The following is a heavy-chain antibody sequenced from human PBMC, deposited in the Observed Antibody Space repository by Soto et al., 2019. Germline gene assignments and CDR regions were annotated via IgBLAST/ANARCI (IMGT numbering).Heavy chain of an antibody. Sequence: QLQLQESGPGLVKPSETLSLTCTVSGGSISSSSYYWGWIRQPPGKGLEWIGSIYYSGSTYYNPSLKSRVTSSVDTSKNQCSLKLSSVTAADTAVYYCASRIMITFGGVIATAESVDYWGQGTLVTVSS. D-gene: IGHD3-16*02. CDR3: ASRIMITFGGVIATAESVDY. CDR1: GGSISSSSYY. CDR2: IYYSGST. V-gene: IGHV4-39*01. J-gene: IGHJ4*02.